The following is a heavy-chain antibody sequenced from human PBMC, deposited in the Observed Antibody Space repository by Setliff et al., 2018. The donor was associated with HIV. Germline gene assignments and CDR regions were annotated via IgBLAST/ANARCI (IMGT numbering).Heavy chain of an antibody. J-gene: IGHJ6*02. CDR2: ISSSGSNI. D-gene: IGHD5-18*01. Sequence: GGSLRLSCAASGFSFSIYEMNWVRQAPGKGLEWISYISSSGSNIYYTDSVKGRFTVSRDNAKNSLFLQMNSLRAEDTAVYYCARVDTDMIVGAMDVWGQGTTVTVSS. CDR1: GFSFSIYE. V-gene: IGHV3-48*03. CDR3: ARVDTDMIVGAMDV.